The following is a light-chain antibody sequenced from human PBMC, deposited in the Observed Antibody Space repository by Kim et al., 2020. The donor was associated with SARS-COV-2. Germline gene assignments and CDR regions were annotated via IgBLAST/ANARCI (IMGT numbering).Light chain of an antibody. J-gene: IGLJ2*01. CDR1: KWGNKY. V-gene: IGLV3-1*01. CDR2: QDS. Sequence: VSHAQTASSTCSGDKWGNKYACWYQQKPGQPPVLVIYQDSKRPSGIPERFSGSNSGNTATLTISGTQAMDEADYYCQAWDSSTAVFGGGTQLTVL. CDR3: QAWDSSTAV.